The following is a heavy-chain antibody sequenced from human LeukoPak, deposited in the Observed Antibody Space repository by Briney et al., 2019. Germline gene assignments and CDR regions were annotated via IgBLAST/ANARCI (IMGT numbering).Heavy chain of an antibody. CDR1: GGSISSYY. D-gene: IGHD5-24*01. CDR2: IYYSGST. CDR3: ARMVVEMATIPGVYYLDY. V-gene: IGHV4-59*01. Sequence: SETLSLTCTVSGGSISSYYWSWIRQPPGKGLEWIGYIYYSGSTYYNPSLKSRVTISVDTSKNQFSLKLSSVTAADTAVYYCARMVVEMATIPGVYYLDYWGQGTLVTVSS. J-gene: IGHJ4*02.